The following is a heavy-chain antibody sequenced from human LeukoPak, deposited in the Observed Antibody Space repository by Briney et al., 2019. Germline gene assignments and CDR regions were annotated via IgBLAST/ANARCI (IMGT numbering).Heavy chain of an antibody. V-gene: IGHV1-69*13. Sequence: EASVKVSCKASGGTFSSYAISWVRQAPGQGLEWMGGIIPIFGTANYAQKFQGRVTITADESTSTAYMELSSLRSEDTAVYYCAREVQKGYYSSTSCYLDYWGQGTLVTVSS. CDR2: IIPIFGTA. CDR1: GGTFSSYA. CDR3: AREVQKGYYSSTSCYLDY. J-gene: IGHJ4*02. D-gene: IGHD2-2*01.